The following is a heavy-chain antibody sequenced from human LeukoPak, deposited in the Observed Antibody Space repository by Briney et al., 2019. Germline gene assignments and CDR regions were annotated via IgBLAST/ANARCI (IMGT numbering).Heavy chain of an antibody. V-gene: IGHV3-33*01. CDR2: IWSHGNRK. CDR1: GFTFSSYG. J-gene: IGHJ3*01. CDR3: ARDSAADDNDFDV. D-gene: IGHD6-25*01. Sequence: GGSLRLSCVASGFTFSSYGMHWVRQVPGKGLEWVAVIWSHGNRKHHSDSVEGRFAISRDNSKNILYLQMNNLRAEDTALYYCARDSAADDNDFDVWGQGTMVTVSS.